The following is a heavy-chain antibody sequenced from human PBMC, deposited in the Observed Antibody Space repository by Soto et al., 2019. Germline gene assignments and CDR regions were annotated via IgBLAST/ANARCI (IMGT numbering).Heavy chain of an antibody. CDR2: LIPIFPTP. CDR3: GTGAVVPAYPNWVDT. Sequence: QVQLVQSGAELKKPGSSVKVSCKASGGSVTAYTINWVRQAPGQGLEWIGALIPIFPTPNYAQKFQGRVTIAADVPKNTASMELNTLTSDDAAVYYCGTGAVVPAYPNWVDTWGQGTLVTVSS. CDR1: GGSVTAYT. J-gene: IGHJ5*02. D-gene: IGHD2-15*01. V-gene: IGHV1-69*12.